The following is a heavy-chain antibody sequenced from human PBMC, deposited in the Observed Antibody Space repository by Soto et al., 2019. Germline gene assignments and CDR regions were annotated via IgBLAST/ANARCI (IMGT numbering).Heavy chain of an antibody. V-gene: IGHV4-39*01. J-gene: IGHJ4*02. CDR3: ARHGSYWTMVRGVIQDY. Sequence: PSETLSLTCTVSGGSVSSSSYYWGWIRQPPGKGLEWIGSIYYSGSTYYNPSLKSRVTISVDTSKNQFSLKLSSVTAADTAVYYCARHGSYWTMVRGVIQDYWGQGTLVTSPQ. CDR2: IYYSGST. CDR1: GGSVSSSSYY. D-gene: IGHD3-10*01.